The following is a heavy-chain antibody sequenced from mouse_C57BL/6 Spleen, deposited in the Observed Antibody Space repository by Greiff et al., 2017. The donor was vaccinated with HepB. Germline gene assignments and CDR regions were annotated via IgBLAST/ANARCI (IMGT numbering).Heavy chain of an antibody. CDR1: GYTFTSYW. D-gene: IGHD1-1*01. CDR3: ARRITTVVGAMDY. J-gene: IGHJ4*01. V-gene: IGHV1-61*01. Sequence: VQLQQPGAELVRPGSSVKLSCKASGYTFTSYWMDWVKQRPGQGLEWIGNIYPSDSETHYNQKFKDKATLTVDKSSSTAYMQLSSLTSEDSAVYDCARRITTVVGAMDYWGQGTSVTVSS. CDR2: IYPSDSET.